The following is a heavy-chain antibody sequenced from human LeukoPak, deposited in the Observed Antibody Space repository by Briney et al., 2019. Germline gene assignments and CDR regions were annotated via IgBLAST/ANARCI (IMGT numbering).Heavy chain of an antibody. CDR2: ISYDGSNK. D-gene: IGHD3-3*01. Sequence: GRSLRLSCAASGLTFSSYGMHWVRQAPGKGLEWVAVISYDGSNKYYADSVKGRFTISRDNSKNTLYLQMNSLRAEDTAVYYCAKDDARFPPYGMDVWGQGTTVTVSS. J-gene: IGHJ6*02. CDR1: GLTFSSYG. CDR3: AKDDARFPPYGMDV. V-gene: IGHV3-30*18.